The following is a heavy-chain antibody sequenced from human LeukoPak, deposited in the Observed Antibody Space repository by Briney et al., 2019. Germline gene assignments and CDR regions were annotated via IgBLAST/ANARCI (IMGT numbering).Heavy chain of an antibody. V-gene: IGHV3-74*01. Sequence: GGSLRLSCAASGFTFSSYWMHWVRQAPGKGLVWVSRIKSDGSTNYADSVKGRFTISRDNSNNTLYLQMNSLRPEDTAVYYCASDLLDYGGPGNWGQGTLVIVSS. D-gene: IGHD4-23*01. CDR1: GFTFSSYW. CDR2: IKSDGST. J-gene: IGHJ4*02. CDR3: ASDLLDYGGPGN.